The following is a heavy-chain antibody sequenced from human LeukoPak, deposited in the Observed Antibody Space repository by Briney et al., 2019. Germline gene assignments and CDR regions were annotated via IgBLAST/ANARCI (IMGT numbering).Heavy chain of an antibody. CDR3: AKEQQLGPGYYYGMDV. V-gene: IGHV3-30*18. D-gene: IGHD6-13*01. CDR2: ISYDGSNK. Sequence: GRSLRLSCAASGFTFSSYGMHWVRQAPGKGLEWVAVISYDGSNKYCADSVKGRFTISRDNSKNTLYLQMNSLRAEDTAVYYCAKEQQLGPGYYYGMDVWGKGTTVTVSS. J-gene: IGHJ6*04. CDR1: GFTFSSYG.